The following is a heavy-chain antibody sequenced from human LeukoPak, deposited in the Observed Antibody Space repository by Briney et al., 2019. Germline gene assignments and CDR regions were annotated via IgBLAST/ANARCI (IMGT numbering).Heavy chain of an antibody. CDR1: GGSFSGYY. CDR2: INHSGST. CDR3: ARGRSIVVVVAATLGWFDP. D-gene: IGHD2-15*01. Sequence: PSETLSLTCAVYGGSFSGYYWSWIRQPPGKGLEWIGEINHSGSTNYNPSLKSRVTISVDTSKNQFSLKLSSVTAADMAVYYCARGRSIVVVVAATLGWFDPWGQGTLVTVSS. V-gene: IGHV4-34*01. J-gene: IGHJ5*02.